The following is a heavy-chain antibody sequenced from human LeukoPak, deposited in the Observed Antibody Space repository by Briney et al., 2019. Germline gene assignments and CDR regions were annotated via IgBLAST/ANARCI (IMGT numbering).Heavy chain of an antibody. Sequence: PGGSLRLSCAASGFIVSSNYMTWVRQAPGKGLEWVSIIYSGGSTYYADSAKGRFTISRDISKNTLYLQMNSLRAEDTALYYCAKDITLGQWLVFDYWGQGTLVTVSS. D-gene: IGHD6-19*01. CDR2: IYSGGST. CDR1: GFIVSSNY. CDR3: AKDITLGQWLVFDY. V-gene: IGHV3-53*05. J-gene: IGHJ4*02.